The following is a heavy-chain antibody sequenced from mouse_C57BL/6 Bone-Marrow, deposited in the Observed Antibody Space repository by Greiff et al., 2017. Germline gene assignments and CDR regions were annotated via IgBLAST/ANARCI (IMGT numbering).Heavy chain of an antibody. CDR1: GYTFTSYW. V-gene: IGHV1-55*01. CDR3: ARGGTPFYAMDY. D-gene: IGHD2-14*01. Sequence: VKLQQPGAELVKPGASVKMSCKASGYTFTSYWITWVKQRPGQGLEWIGDIYPGSGSTNYNEKFKGKATLTVDTSSSTAYMQLSSLTSEDSAVYYCARGGTPFYAMDYWGQGTSVTVSS. J-gene: IGHJ4*01. CDR2: IYPGSGST.